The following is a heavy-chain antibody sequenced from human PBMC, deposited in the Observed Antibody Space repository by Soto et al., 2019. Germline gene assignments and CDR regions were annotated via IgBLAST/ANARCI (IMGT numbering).Heavy chain of an antibody. CDR1: GFTFTSYG. J-gene: IGHJ4*02. D-gene: IGHD6-13*01. V-gene: IGHV1-18*01. CDR3: ARGGSSWQPHEDY. CDR2: VSAYNGNT. Sequence: QVQLVQSGAEVKKPGASMKVSCKASGFTFTSYGISWVRQAPGQGLEWMGWVSAYNGNTHYAQKLQGRVTMTTDTATPTAYMELRSLRSDGTAVYYCARGGSSWQPHEDYWGQGTLVTVSS.